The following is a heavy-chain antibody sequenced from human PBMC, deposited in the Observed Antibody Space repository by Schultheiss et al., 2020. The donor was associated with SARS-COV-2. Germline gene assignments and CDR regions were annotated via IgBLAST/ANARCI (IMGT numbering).Heavy chain of an antibody. V-gene: IGHV3-33*06. CDR2: IWYDGSKK. Sequence: GGSLRLSCEVSGLSFSRSGMHWVRQAPGKGLEWVAVIWYDGSKKYYADSVEGRFSISRDNSKNTLYLQMNSLRAEDTAVYYCAKAGIAVEYYFDYWGQGTLVTVSS. D-gene: IGHD6-19*01. CDR3: AKAGIAVEYYFDY. CDR1: GLSFSRSG. J-gene: IGHJ4*02.